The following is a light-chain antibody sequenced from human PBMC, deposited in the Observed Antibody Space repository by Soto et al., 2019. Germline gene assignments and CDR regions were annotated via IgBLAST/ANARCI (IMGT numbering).Light chain of an antibody. Sequence: EIVLTQSPATLSLSPGERATLSCRASQSVSRYLAWYQQKPGQAPRLLIYDASNRATGIPDRFSGSGSGTDFTLTISRLEPEDFAVYYCQQYESSPPLTFGGGTKVDI. CDR2: DAS. CDR1: QSVSRY. V-gene: IGKV3-20*01. CDR3: QQYESSPPLT. J-gene: IGKJ4*01.